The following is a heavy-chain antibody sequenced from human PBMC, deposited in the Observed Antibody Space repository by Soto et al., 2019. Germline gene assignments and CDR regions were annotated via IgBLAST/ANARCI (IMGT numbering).Heavy chain of an antibody. CDR1: GGSFSGYY. J-gene: IGHJ4*02. D-gene: IGHD6-13*01. CDR2: IYYSGST. Sequence: SETLSLTCAVYGGSFSGYYWSWIRQHPGKGLEWIGYIYYSGSTYYNPSLKSRVTISVDTSKNQFSLKLSSVTAADTAVYYCARSLGVAAAGPFDYWGQGTLVTVSS. V-gene: IGHV4-31*11. CDR3: ARSLGVAAAGPFDY.